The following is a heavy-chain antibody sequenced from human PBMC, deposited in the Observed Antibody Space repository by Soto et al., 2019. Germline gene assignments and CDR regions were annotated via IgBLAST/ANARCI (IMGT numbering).Heavy chain of an antibody. J-gene: IGHJ4*02. CDR2: ISSTTNYI. CDR1: GFTFTRYS. CDR3: ERESEDLSSNLDY. Sequence: EVLLVESGGGLVKPGGSLRLSCAASGFTFTRYSMNWVRQAPGKGLEWVASISSTTNYIYYGESLKGRLTISRDNAKNSMYLQMNTLRAEDTAVYYCERESEDLSSNLDYWGQGTLVTVSS. V-gene: IGHV3-21*06.